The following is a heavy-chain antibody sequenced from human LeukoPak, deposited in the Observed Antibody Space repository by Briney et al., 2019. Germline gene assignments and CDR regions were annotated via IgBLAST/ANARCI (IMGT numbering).Heavy chain of an antibody. D-gene: IGHD6-19*01. Sequence: ASVKVPCKASGGTFSSYAISWVRQAPGQGLEWMRRIIPIFGTANYAQKFQGRVTITTDESTSTAYMELSSLRSEDTAVYYCARDEAFGQWLAPGDYWGQGTLVTVSS. CDR2: IIPIFGTA. CDR1: GGTFSSYA. J-gene: IGHJ4*02. V-gene: IGHV1-69*05. CDR3: ARDEAFGQWLAPGDY.